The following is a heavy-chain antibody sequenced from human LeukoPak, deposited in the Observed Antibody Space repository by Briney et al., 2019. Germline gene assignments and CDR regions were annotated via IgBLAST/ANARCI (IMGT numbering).Heavy chain of an antibody. D-gene: IGHD2-2*01. CDR1: GLTFISNW. V-gene: IGHV3-7*01. CDR3: ASAIYCSSTSCHPWFDP. Sequence: SGGSLRLXCAPSGLTFISNWRSWVRQAPGKGLESVANIKQDGSEKYYVDSVKGRFTISRDNAKNSLYLQMNSLRAEDTAVYYCASAIYCSSTSCHPWFDPWGQGTLVTVSS. J-gene: IGHJ5*02. CDR2: IKQDGSEK.